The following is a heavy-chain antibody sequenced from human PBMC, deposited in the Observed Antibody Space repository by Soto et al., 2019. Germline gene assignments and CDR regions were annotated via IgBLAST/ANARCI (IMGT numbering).Heavy chain of an antibody. V-gene: IGHV3-23*01. CDR2: ISGSGGST. Sequence: PGGSLRLSCAASGFTFSSYAMSWVRQAPGKGLEWVSAISGSGGSTYYADSVKGRFTISRDNSKNTLYLQMNSLRAEDTAVYYCAKVKPIVVVVAATRGFDYWGQGTLVTVSS. CDR1: GFTFSSYA. D-gene: IGHD2-15*01. CDR3: AKVKPIVVVVAATRGFDY. J-gene: IGHJ4*02.